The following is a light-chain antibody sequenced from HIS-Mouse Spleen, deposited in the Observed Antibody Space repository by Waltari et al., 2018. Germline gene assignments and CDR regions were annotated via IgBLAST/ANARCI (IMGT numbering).Light chain of an antibody. CDR2: GAS. V-gene: IGKV3-20*01. J-gene: IGKJ1*01. CDR1: QSVSSSY. CDR3: QQYGSSPET. Sequence: EIVLTQSPGTLSLSPGERATLSCRASQSVSSSYLSWYQPKPGQAPRLLIYGASGRATGIPDRVSGSGSGTDFTLTISRLEPEDFAVYYCQQYGSSPETFGQGTKVEIK.